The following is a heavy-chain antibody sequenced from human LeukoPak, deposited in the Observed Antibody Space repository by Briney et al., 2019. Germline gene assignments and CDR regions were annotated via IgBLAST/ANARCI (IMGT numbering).Heavy chain of an antibody. CDR3: ARVRGSGGSWRDFDY. Sequence: GGSLRLSCAASGVTFSSYEMNWVRQAPGKGLEWVSYISSSGSTIYYADSVKGRFTLSRDNAKNSMYLQMNSLRAEDTAVYYCARVRGSGGSWRDFDYWGQGTLVTVSS. CDR2: ISSSGSTI. V-gene: IGHV3-48*03. CDR1: GVTFSSYE. J-gene: IGHJ4*02. D-gene: IGHD2-15*01.